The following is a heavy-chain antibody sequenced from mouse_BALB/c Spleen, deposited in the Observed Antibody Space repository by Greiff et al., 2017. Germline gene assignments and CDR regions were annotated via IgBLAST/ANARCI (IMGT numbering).Heavy chain of an antibody. D-gene: IGHD1-1*01. Sequence: DVKLQESGGGLVKLGGSLKLSCAASGFTFSSYYMSWVRQTPEKRLELVAAINSNGGSTYYPDTVKGRFTISRDNAKNTLYLQMSSLKSEDTALYYCARPFTTVYAMDYWGQGTLVTVSA. V-gene: IGHV5-6-2*01. CDR2: INSNGGST. J-gene: IGHJ3*01. CDR1: GFTFSSYY. CDR3: ARPFTTVYAMDY.